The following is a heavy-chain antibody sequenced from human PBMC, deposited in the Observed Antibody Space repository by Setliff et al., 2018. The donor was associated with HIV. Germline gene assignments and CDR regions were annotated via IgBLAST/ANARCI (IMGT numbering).Heavy chain of an antibody. D-gene: IGHD6-13*01. Sequence: PGGSLRLSCAASGLTFSSYTMNWVRQVPGKGLEWVSSISISSSYIYYADSVKGRFTISRDNAKNSLYLQMNSLRVEDTAVYYCARNPHSSSWFYSYYYMDVWAKGTTVTVSS. CDR2: ISISSSYI. V-gene: IGHV3-21*01. J-gene: IGHJ6*03. CDR1: GLTFSSYT. CDR3: ARNPHSSSWFYSYYYMDV.